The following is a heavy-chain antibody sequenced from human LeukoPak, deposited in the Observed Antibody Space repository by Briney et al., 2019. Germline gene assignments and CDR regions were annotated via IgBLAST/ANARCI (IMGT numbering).Heavy chain of an antibody. J-gene: IGHJ4*02. V-gene: IGHV1-18*01. Sequence: ASVRVSCMASGYTFTSYGISWVRQAPGQGLEWMGWINNYNNNTNYVQKFQGRVTMTTDTSTNTAYMELRSLRSDDTAVYYCAKDRYQYYDSSGYYNYWGQGTLVTVSS. CDR1: GYTFTSYG. D-gene: IGHD3-22*01. CDR2: INNYNNNT. CDR3: AKDRYQYYDSSGYYNY.